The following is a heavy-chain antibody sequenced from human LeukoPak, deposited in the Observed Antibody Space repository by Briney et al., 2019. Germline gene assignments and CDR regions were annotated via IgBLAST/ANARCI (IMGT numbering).Heavy chain of an antibody. J-gene: IGHJ5*02. CDR2: IYYSGST. D-gene: IGHD6-13*01. CDR3: ARASSSWYPDNWFDP. V-gene: IGHV4-59*01. Sequence: SETLSLTCTVSGGSLSSYYWSWVRQPPGKGLEWIGYIYYSGSTNYNPSLKSRVTISVDTSKNQFSLKLSSVTAADTAVYYCARASSSWYPDNWFDPWGQGTLVTVSS. CDR1: GGSLSSYY.